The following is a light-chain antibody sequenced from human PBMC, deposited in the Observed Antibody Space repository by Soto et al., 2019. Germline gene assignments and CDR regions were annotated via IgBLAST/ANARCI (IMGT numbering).Light chain of an antibody. CDR3: QQYGDSPL. Sequence: EIVLTQSPATLSLSPGERATLSCRASQSVGSSLSWYQQKPGQAPRLLFYGASNRATAIPDRFSGSGSGTDFTLTISRLEPEDFAVYYCQQYGDSPLFGPGTKVDIK. CDR2: GAS. J-gene: IGKJ3*01. CDR1: QSVGSS. V-gene: IGKV3-20*01.